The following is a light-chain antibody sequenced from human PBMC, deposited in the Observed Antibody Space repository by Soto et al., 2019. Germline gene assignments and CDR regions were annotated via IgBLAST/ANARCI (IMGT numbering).Light chain of an antibody. Sequence: QSALTQPASVSGSPGQSITISCTGTSGDIGAYNYVSWYQQHPGQAPKLMISDVSNRPSGISDRFSGSKSGNTASLTISGLQAEDEADYYCYSCSRSSGTRYVFGTGTKLTVL. V-gene: IGLV2-14*03. CDR1: SGDIGAYNY. CDR3: YSCSRSSGTRYV. J-gene: IGLJ1*01. CDR2: DVS.